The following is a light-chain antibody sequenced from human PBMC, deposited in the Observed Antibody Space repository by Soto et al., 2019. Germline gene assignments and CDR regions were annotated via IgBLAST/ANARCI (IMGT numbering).Light chain of an antibody. V-gene: IGKV3-20*01. CDR2: AAS. CDR1: QTISNNY. Sequence: EIVLTQSPGTLSLSPGEEATLSCRASQTISNNYLAWYQHKPGQAPRLLIYAASTRATGIPDRFSGSGSGADFTLTVNRLEPEDFAVYYCQQYGTSPRTFGQGTKVEI. J-gene: IGKJ1*01. CDR3: QQYGTSPRT.